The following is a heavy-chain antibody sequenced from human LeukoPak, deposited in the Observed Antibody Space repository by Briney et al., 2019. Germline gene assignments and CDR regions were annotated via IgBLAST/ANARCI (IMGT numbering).Heavy chain of an antibody. D-gene: IGHD5-12*01. CDR1: GCTFSSYS. V-gene: IGHV3-48*04. CDR3: ARVPYSGYNPYYFDY. CDR2: ISSSSSTI. Sequence: GGSLRLSCAASGCTFSSYSTNWVRQAPGKGLEWVSYISSSSSTIYYADSVKGRFTISRDNAKNSLYLQMNSLRAEDTAVYYCARVPYSGYNPYYFDYWGQGTLVTVSP. J-gene: IGHJ4*02.